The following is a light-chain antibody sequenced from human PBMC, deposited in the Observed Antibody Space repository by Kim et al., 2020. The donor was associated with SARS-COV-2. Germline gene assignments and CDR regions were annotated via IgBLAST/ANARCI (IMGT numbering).Light chain of an antibody. Sequence: ALGSKVSITCQGDSRISYYARWYQQKPAQAPVLVFYGKNNRPSGITDRFSGSYTSNTASLTTTAAQAEDEAAYYCNSPRSSANHLMFGGGTQLTVL. CDR3: NSPRSSANHLM. J-gene: IGLJ3*02. V-gene: IGLV3-19*01. CDR1: SRISYY. CDR2: GKN.